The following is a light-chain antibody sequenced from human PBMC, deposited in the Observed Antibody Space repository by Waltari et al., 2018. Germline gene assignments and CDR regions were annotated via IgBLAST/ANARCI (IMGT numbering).Light chain of an antibody. CDR1: QVIEHA. CDR2: AAS. V-gene: IGKV1-6*01. Sequence: IQMTQSPSSVSASVGDGVTITCRASQVIEHAPAWYQQKAGKAPNLLIYAASILQSEVPSRFSGSGSGTDFTLTISSLQPEDSATYYCLQDHHYPRTFGQGTKVTIK. CDR3: LQDHHYPRT. J-gene: IGKJ1*01.